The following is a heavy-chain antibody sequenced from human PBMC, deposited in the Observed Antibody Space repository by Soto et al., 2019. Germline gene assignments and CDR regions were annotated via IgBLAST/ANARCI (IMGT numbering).Heavy chain of an antibody. CDR3: ARGGVVVITTVDY. J-gene: IGHJ4*02. CDR1: GFTFGDYA. CDR2: IRSKGYGGTT. Sequence: GVLRLSCTASGFTFGDYAMSWFRQAPGKGLEWVGFIRSKGYGGTTEYAASVKGRFIISRDDSKSIAYLQMNSLKTEDTAVYYCARGGVVVITTVDYWGQGTLVTVSS. D-gene: IGHD3-22*01. V-gene: IGHV3-49*03.